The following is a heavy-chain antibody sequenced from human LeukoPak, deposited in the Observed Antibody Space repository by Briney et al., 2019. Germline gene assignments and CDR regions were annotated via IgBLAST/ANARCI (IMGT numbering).Heavy chain of an antibody. CDR3: ARGSGWYTH. V-gene: IGHV4-61*02. D-gene: IGHD6-19*01. J-gene: IGHJ4*02. CDR1: GGSISSGSYY. CDR2: IYTSGST. Sequence: SETLSLTCTVSGGSISSGSYYWSWIRQPAGKGLEWIGRIYTSGSTNYNPSLKSRVTISVDTSKNQFSLKLSSVTAADTAVYYCARGSGWYTHWGQGTLVTVSS.